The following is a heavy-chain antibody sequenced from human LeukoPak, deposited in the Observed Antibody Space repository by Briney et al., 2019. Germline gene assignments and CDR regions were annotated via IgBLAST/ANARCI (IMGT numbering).Heavy chain of an antibody. CDR3: ARDGGCSSTSCYVSWFDP. D-gene: IGHD2-2*01. V-gene: IGHV3-11*06. CDR1: GFTFSDYY. J-gene: IGHJ5*02. CDR2: ISSSSSYT. Sequence: GGSLGLSCAASGFTFSDYYMSWIRQAPGRGLEWVSYISSSSSYTNYADSVKGRFTISRDNAKNSLYLQMNSLRAEDTVVYYCARDGGCSSTSCYVSWFDPWGQGTLVTVSS.